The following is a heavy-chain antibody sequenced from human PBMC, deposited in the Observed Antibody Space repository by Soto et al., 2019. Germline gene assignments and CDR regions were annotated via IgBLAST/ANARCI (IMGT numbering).Heavy chain of an antibody. Sequence: GGSLRLSCAASGFTFSNAWMSWVRQAPGKGLEWVGRIKSKTDGGTTDYAAPVKGRFTISRDDSKNTLYLQMNSLKTEDTAVYYCTTAPLLYSAFDIWGQGTMVTVSS. CDR2: IKSKTDGGTT. CDR3: TTAPLLYSAFDI. J-gene: IGHJ3*02. V-gene: IGHV3-15*01. D-gene: IGHD5-12*01. CDR1: GFTFSNAW.